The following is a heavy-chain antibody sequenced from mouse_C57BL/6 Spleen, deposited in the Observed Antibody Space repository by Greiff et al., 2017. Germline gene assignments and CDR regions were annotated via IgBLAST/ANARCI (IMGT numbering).Heavy chain of an antibody. D-gene: IGHD2-1*01. CDR2: IYPRDGST. CDR3: ARPPYGNYGAYYFDY. V-gene: IGHV1-85*01. J-gene: IGHJ2*01. Sequence: QAQLQQSGPELVKPGASVKLSCKASGYTFTSYDINWVKQRPGQGLEWIGWIYPRDGSTKYNETFKGKATLTVDTSSSTAYMELHSLTSEDSAVYFCARPPYGNYGAYYFDYWGQGTTLTVSS. CDR1: GYTFTSYD.